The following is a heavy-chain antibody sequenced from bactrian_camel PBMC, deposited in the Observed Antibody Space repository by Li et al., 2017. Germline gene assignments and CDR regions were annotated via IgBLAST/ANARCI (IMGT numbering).Heavy chain of an antibody. CDR2: VNSGGGST. CDR3: AAQQFFGY. J-gene: IGHJ6*01. V-gene: IGHV3S40*01. CDR1: GFIFSTYY. Sequence: VQLVESGGGLVQPGGSLRLSCAASGFIFSTYYMTWVRQTPGKGLEWVSAVNSGGGSTYYADSVKGRFTISRDIAKNTVYLQMNSLKSEDTAVNYCAAQQFFGYWGQGTQVTVS.